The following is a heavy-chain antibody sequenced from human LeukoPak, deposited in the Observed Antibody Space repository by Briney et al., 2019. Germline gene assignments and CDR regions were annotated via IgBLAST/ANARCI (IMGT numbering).Heavy chain of an antibody. CDR2: INPSGGST. CDR1: GYTFTSYY. J-gene: IGHJ5*02. Sequence: ASVKVSCKASGYTFTSYYMHWVRQAPGQGLEWMGIINPSGGSTNYAQKFQGRVTITADKSTSTAYMELSSLRSEDTAVYYCARDHIILVAVAGTGWFDPWGQGTLVTVSS. V-gene: IGHV1-46*01. D-gene: IGHD6-19*01. CDR3: ARDHIILVAVAGTGWFDP.